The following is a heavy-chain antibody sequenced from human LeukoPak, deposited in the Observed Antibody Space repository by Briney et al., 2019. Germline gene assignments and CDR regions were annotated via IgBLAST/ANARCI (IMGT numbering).Heavy chain of an antibody. V-gene: IGHV4-39*01. CDR2: LYYTGSS. J-gene: IGHJ5*02. CDR1: GDSISSTTNS. Sequence: SETLSLTCTVSGDSISSTTNSWGWIRQPPGKGLEWIGSLYYTGSSYYNPSLKRRVTISGDTSNNQISLRMNSVTAADTALYYCARHSTMLTSRWFDPWGQGTLVTVSS. D-gene: IGHD2-2*01. CDR3: ARHSTMLTSRWFDP.